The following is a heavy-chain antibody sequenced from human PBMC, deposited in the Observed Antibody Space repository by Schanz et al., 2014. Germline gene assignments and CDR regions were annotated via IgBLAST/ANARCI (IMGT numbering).Heavy chain of an antibody. J-gene: IGHJ3*01. V-gene: IGHV1-46*02. CDR3: ARGGVEMATIRDAFDL. Sequence: QLQLVQSGAEVKKPGASVKISCGTFGKRYFIHWVRQAPGQGLEWMGMIDPRGASTTYAQKFQGRLSLTGDMSTSTLYLELRSLTSEDTALYYCARGGVEMATIRDAFDLWGQGTMVTVS. CDR1: GKRYF. D-gene: IGHD3-10*01. CDR2: IDPRGAST.